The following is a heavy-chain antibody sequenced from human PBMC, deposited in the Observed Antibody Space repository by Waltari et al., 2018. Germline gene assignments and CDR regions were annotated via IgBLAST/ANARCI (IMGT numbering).Heavy chain of an antibody. J-gene: IGHJ2*01. D-gene: IGHD3-16*01. Sequence: QLQLQDSGPGMVKPLETLSPPCTVSGGPMKSYYWSWLRQSPDKGLEWIGYIYVNGATNYNPSLQSRVSISLDTSTYQFSLELSSMTAADTAIYFCARGVYTFDSRWHYDLWGRGTLVTVSS. CDR2: IYVNGAT. CDR3: ARGVYTFDSRWHYDL. V-gene: IGHV4-59*13. CDR1: GGPMKSYY.